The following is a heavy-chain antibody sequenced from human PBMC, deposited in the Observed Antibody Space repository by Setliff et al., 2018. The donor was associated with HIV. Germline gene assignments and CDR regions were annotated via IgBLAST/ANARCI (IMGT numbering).Heavy chain of an antibody. V-gene: IGHV1-18*01. D-gene: IGHD3-10*01. CDR3: ARDGYYYGTGSYSSFDY. CDR1: GYTFINYG. J-gene: IGHJ4*02. Sequence: ASVKVSCKAFGYTFINYGISWVRQARGQGLEWMGWISAYNGNTNYPQKLQDRVTMTTDTSTSTAYMELSSLRSDDTAVYYCARDGYYYGTGSYSSFDYWGQGTLVTVSS. CDR2: ISAYNGNT.